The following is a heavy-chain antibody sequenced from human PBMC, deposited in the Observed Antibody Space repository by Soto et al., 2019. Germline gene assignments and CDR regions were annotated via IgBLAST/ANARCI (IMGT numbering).Heavy chain of an antibody. Sequence: GTLRRPWSASGCTFSSYSMNWVRQAPGKGLEWGSSIRSSSSYIYYADSVKGRFTISRDNAKNSLYLQMNSLRAEDTAVYYCARVVTYGDYVYYGMDVWGQGTKVTVYS. CDR2: IRSSSSYI. D-gene: IGHD4-17*01. CDR1: GCTFSSYS. V-gene: IGHV3-21*01. CDR3: ARVVTYGDYVYYGMDV. J-gene: IGHJ6*02.